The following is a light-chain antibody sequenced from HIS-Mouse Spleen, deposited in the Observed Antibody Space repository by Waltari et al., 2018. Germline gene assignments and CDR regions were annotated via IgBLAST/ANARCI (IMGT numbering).Light chain of an antibody. V-gene: IGKV1-5*03. CDR1: QSISSW. J-gene: IGKJ1*01. Sequence: DIQMTQSPSTLSASVGDRVTITCRASQSISSWLAWYQHKPGKAPKPLIYKASSLESGVPSRFSGSGSGTEFTLTISSLQPDDFATYCCQQYNSYSFGQGTKVEIK. CDR2: KAS. CDR3: QQYNSYS.